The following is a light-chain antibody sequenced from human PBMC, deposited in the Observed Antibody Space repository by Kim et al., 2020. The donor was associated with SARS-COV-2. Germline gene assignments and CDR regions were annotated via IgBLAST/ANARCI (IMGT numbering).Light chain of an antibody. J-gene: IGLJ2*01. CDR1: ITDVGFYKY. CDR3: SSYTISSTVL. V-gene: IGLV2-14*03. CDR2: DVT. Sequence: PGQSITISCTGTITDVGFYKYVSWYQQHPGKAPKLLIYDVTSRPSGVSNRFSGSKSGTTASLTISGLQAEDEAEYHCSSYTISSTVLFGGGTQLTVL.